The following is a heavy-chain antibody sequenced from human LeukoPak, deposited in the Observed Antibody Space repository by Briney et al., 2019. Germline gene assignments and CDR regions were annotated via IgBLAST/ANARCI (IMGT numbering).Heavy chain of an antibody. CDR1: GFTFSSYS. J-gene: IGHJ4*02. D-gene: IGHD5-12*01. CDR2: ISSSSSYI. CDR3: AGAIVATAAYYFDY. Sequence: GGSLRLSCAASGFTFSSYSMNWVRQAPGKGLEWVSSISSSSSYIYYAGSVKGRFTISRDNAKHSLYLQMNSLRAEDTAVYYCAGAIVATAAYYFDYWGQGTLVTVSS. V-gene: IGHV3-21*01.